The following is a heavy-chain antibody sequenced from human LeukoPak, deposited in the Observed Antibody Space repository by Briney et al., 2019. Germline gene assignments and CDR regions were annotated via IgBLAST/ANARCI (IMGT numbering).Heavy chain of an antibody. V-gene: IGHV4-34*01. CDR3: ARLGFGESRDY. Sequence: PSETLSLTCAVYGGSFSGYYWSWIRQPPGKGLEWIGEINHSGSTSYNPSLKSRVTISVDTSKNQFSLKLSSVTAADTAVYYCARLGFGESRDYWGQGTLVTVSS. D-gene: IGHD3-10*01. J-gene: IGHJ4*02. CDR1: GGSFSGYY. CDR2: INHSGST.